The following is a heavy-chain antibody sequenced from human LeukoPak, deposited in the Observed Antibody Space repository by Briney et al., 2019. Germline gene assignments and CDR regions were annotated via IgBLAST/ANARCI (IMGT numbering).Heavy chain of an antibody. Sequence: VKVSCKASGGTFSSYAISWVRQAPGQGLEWMGGIIPIFGTANYAQKFQGRVTITTDESTSTAYMELSSLRSEDTAVYYCARGRMGYYYYYMDVWGKGTTVTASS. V-gene: IGHV1-69*05. CDR3: ARGRMGYYYYYMDV. CDR2: IIPIFGTA. D-gene: IGHD2-8*01. J-gene: IGHJ6*03. CDR1: GGTFSSYA.